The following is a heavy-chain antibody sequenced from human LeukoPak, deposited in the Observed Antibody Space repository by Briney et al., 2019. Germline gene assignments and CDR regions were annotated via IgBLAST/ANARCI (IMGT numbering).Heavy chain of an antibody. Sequence: SETLSLTCAVSGGSISNSNWWSWVRQPPGKGLEWIGEIFHSGSTNYNPSLKSRVTISVDTSKNQFSLKLSSVTAADTAVYYCARRIVGVDARTSRAEATDAFDIWGQGTMVTVSS. D-gene: IGHD2-15*01. J-gene: IGHJ3*02. CDR3: ARRIVGVDARTSRAEATDAFDI. CDR2: IFHSGST. V-gene: IGHV4-4*02. CDR1: GGSISNSNW.